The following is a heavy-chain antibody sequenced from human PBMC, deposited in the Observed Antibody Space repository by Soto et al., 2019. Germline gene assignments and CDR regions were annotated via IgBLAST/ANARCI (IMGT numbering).Heavy chain of an antibody. CDR2: ISGSGGST. D-gene: IGHD6-19*01. CDR1: GFTFSSYA. Sequence: EVQLLESGGGLVQPGGSLRLSCAASGFTFSSYAMNWVRQGPGKGLEWVSAISGSGGSTYYADSVKGRFTISRDNSKNTLYLQMNGLRAEYTAVYYCASRSSGWYFDYWGQGTLVTFSS. V-gene: IGHV3-23*01. CDR3: ASRSSGWYFDY. J-gene: IGHJ4*02.